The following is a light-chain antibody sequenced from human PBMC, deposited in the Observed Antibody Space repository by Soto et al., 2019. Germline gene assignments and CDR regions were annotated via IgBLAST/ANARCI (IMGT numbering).Light chain of an antibody. J-gene: IGKJ3*01. CDR3: QQSFTSIFT. CDR1: QTIYQA. Sequence: DIQMTQSPSSLSASVGDRVTITCRASQTIYQALNWYHQKPGKAPRLLSSSATALQRGVPSRFSGSGYGAEFTLIISSLLPEEFGTYYCQQSFTSIFTFGPGTKVD. V-gene: IGKV1-39*01. CDR2: SAT.